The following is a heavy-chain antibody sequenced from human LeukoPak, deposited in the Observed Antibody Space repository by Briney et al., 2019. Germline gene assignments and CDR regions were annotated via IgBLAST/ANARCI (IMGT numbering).Heavy chain of an antibody. CDR2: INHSGST. CDR3: ASSSGRHPVDY. Sequence: SETLSLTCAVYGGSFSGYYWSWIRQPPGKGLEWIGEINHSGSTNYNPSLKSRVTISVDTSKNQFSLKLSSVTAADTAAYYCASSSGRHPVDYWGQGTLVTVSS. CDR1: GGSFSGYY. D-gene: IGHD6-6*01. J-gene: IGHJ4*02. V-gene: IGHV4-34*01.